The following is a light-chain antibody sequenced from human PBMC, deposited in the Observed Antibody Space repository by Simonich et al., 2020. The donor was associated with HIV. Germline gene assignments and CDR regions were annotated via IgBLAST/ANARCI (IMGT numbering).Light chain of an antibody. CDR2: GAS. CDR3: QQYYDTPYT. CDR1: QSVLYSSNNKNY. J-gene: IGKJ2*01. Sequence: DIVMTQSPDSLAVSLGERATINCKSSQSVLYSSNNKNYLVWYQQKPGQPPKLLIYGASTRESGVPDRFSGSGSGPDFTLTISSLQAEDVAVYYCQQYYDTPYTFGQGTKLEIK. V-gene: IGKV4-1*01.